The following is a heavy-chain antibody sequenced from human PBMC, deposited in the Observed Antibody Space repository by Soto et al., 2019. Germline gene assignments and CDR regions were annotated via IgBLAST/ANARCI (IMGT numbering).Heavy chain of an antibody. Sequence: QVQLVQSGAEVKKPGASVKVSCKASGYTFTSYYMHWVRQAPGQGLEWMGIINPSGGSTSYAQKFQVRVNMTRDTSTSTVYMELSSLRSEDTAVYYCARVGGDPYWYFDLWGRGTLVTVSS. J-gene: IGHJ2*01. D-gene: IGHD1-26*01. CDR1: GYTFTSYY. V-gene: IGHV1-46*03. CDR2: INPSGGST. CDR3: ARVGGDPYWYFDL.